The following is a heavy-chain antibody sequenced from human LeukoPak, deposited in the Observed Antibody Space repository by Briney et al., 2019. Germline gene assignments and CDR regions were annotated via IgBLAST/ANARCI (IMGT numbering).Heavy chain of an antibody. CDR3: VTEDVQLYYFDD. V-gene: IGHV4-39*01. CDR2: IYDTWTT. J-gene: IGHJ4*02. D-gene: IGHD1-1*01. Sequence: SETLSLTCSVSGGSISVSDYYWGWIRQPPGKGLEWIGSIYDTWTTYYNPSLKSRVTISVDTSNNQFTLTLSSVTAADTAVYYCVTEDVQLYYFDDWGQGTLVTVSS. CDR1: GGSISVSDYY.